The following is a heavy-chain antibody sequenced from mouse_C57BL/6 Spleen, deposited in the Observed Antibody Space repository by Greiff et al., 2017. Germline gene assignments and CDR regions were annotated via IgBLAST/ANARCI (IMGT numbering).Heavy chain of an antibody. CDR3: ARSPLLLRSMDY. D-gene: IGHD1-1*01. CDR2: IYPSDSET. CDR1: GYTFTSYW. V-gene: IGHV1-61*01. J-gene: IGHJ4*01. Sequence: QVHVKQPGAELVRPGSSVKLSCKASGYTFTSYWMDWVKQRPGQGLEWIGNIYPSDSETHYNQKFKDKATLTVDKSSSTAYMQLSSLTSEDSAVYYCARSPLLLRSMDYWGQGTSGTVSS.